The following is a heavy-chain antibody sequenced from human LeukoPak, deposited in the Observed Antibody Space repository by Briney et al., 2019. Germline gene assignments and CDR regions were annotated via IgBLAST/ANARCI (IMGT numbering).Heavy chain of an antibody. V-gene: IGHV1-18*01. D-gene: IGHD3-16*01. CDR1: CYTFTNCG. J-gene: IGHJ5*02. Sequence: ASVKVSCKASCYTFTNCGISWVRQAPGQGLEWMAWISGYNGNTNYAQKVQGRVTMTRDTSTSTAYMELRSLRSDDTAVYYCARDLKRSRARWENLGLVPWGQGTLVTVSS. CDR2: ISGYNGNT. CDR3: ARDLKRSRARWENLGLVP.